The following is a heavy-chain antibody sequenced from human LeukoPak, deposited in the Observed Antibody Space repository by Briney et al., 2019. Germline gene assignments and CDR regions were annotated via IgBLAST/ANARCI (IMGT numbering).Heavy chain of an antibody. CDR3: AKRTYYYGSGSYYFDY. CDR1: GFTFSSYS. CDR2: ISSSSSTI. J-gene: IGHJ4*02. Sequence: GSLRLSCAASGFTFSSYSMNWVRQAPGKGLEWVSYISSSSSTIYYADSVKGRFTISRDNAKNSLYLQMNSLRAEDTAAYYCAKRTYYYGSGSYYFDYWGQGTLVTVSS. D-gene: IGHD3-10*01. V-gene: IGHV3-48*01.